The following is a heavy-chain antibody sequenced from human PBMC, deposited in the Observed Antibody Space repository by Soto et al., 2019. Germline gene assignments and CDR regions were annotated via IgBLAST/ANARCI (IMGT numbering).Heavy chain of an antibody. V-gene: IGHV1-69*13. J-gene: IGHJ4*02. CDR3: ASSGGSSEESYFDY. D-gene: IGHD2-15*01. CDR1: GGTFSSYA. CDR2: IIPIFGTA. Sequence: GASVKVSCKASGGTFSSYAISWVRQAPGQGLEWMGGIIPIFGTANYAQKFQGRVTITADESTSTAYMELSSLRSEDTAVYYCASSGGSSEESYFDYWGQGTLVTVSS.